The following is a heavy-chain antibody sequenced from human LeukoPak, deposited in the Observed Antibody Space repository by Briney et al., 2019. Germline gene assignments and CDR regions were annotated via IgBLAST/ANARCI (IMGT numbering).Heavy chain of an antibody. Sequence: EGSLRLSCAASGFTFSSYAMSWVRQAPGKGLEWVSAISGSGGSTYYADSVKGRFTISRDNSKNTLYLQMNSLRAEDTAVYYCAKLPLELLFFDYWGQGTLVTVSS. J-gene: IGHJ4*02. CDR3: AKLPLELLFFDY. CDR2: ISGSGGST. CDR1: GFTFSSYA. V-gene: IGHV3-23*01. D-gene: IGHD1-7*01.